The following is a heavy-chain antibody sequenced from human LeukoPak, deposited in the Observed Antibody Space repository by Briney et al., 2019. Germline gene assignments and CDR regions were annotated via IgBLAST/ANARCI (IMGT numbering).Heavy chain of an antibody. CDR2: SYISGST. Sequence: SETLSLTCTVSGASINSYYWNWIRQPAGKGLEWIGRSYISGSTDYNPSLKSRVTVSVDTSQNQFSLKLTSVTAADTAVYYGARDQELGFWGQGTLVTVSS. D-gene: IGHD3-10*01. V-gene: IGHV4-4*07. J-gene: IGHJ4*02. CDR3: ARDQELGF. CDR1: GASINSYY.